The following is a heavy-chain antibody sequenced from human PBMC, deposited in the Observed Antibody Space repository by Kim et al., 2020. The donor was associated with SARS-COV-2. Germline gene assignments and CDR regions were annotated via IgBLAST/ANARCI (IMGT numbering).Heavy chain of an antibody. V-gene: IGHV3-15*01. Sequence: GGSLRLSCAASGFTFSNAWMKWVRQAPGKGLEWVGRIKSKTDGETTDYAAPVKGRFTISRDDSKNTLYLQMNSLKTEDTAVYYCTAYYYGSGSYYNAFDYWGQGNLVTVSS. J-gene: IGHJ4*02. CDR2: IKSKTDGETT. CDR3: TAYYYGSGSYYNAFDY. D-gene: IGHD3-10*01. CDR1: GFTFSNAW.